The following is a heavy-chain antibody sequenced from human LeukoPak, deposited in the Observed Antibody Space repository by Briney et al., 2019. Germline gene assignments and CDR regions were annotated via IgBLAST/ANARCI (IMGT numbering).Heavy chain of an antibody. D-gene: IGHD3-22*01. Sequence: PSETLSLTCTVSGGSISSYYWSWIRQPPGKGLEWIGYIYYSGSTNYNPSLKSRVTISVDTSKNQFSLKLSSVTAADTAVYYCAREQTYYYDPPGFYGMDVWGQGTTVTVSS. CDR1: GGSISSYY. CDR3: AREQTYYYDPPGFYGMDV. V-gene: IGHV4-59*01. J-gene: IGHJ6*02. CDR2: IYYSGST.